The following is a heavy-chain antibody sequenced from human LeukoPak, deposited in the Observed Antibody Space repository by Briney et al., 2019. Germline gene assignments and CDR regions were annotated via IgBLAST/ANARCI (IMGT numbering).Heavy chain of an antibody. CDR3: ARGGSYFRGFDY. CDR2: IYHSGST. J-gene: IGHJ4*02. D-gene: IGHD1-26*01. CDR1: GGSISSGGYY. Sequence: PSQTLSLTCTVSGGSISSGGYYWSWIRQPPGKGLEWIGYIYHSGSTYYNPSLKSRVTISVDTSKNQFSLKLSSVTAADTAVYYCARGGSYFRGFDYWGQGTLVTVSS. V-gene: IGHV4-30-2*01.